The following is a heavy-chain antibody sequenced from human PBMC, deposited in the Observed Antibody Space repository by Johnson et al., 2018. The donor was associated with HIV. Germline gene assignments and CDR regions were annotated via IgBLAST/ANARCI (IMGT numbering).Heavy chain of an antibody. Sequence: VQVVESGGGLVQPGGSLRLSCAASGFTFSSYWMSWVRQAPGKGLEWVANIKQDGSEKYYVDSVKGRFTISRDNAKNSLYLQMNSLRAEDTAVYYCARVMGLGGYSLAFDIWGQGTMVTVSS. V-gene: IGHV3-7*01. CDR3: ARVMGLGGYSLAFDI. CDR1: GFTFSSYW. CDR2: IKQDGSEK. J-gene: IGHJ3*02. D-gene: IGHD3-22*01.